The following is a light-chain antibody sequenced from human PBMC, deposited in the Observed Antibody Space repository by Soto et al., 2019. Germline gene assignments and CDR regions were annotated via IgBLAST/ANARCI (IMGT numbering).Light chain of an antibody. Sequence: QSALTQPASVSGSPGQSITISCTGTSSDVGGYNYVSWYQQYPGKAPKLMIYEVSHRPSGVSDRFSGSKSANTASLTISGLQAEDEADYYCSSYTSTNSLVFGGGTKLTVL. CDR3: SSYTSTNSLV. V-gene: IGLV2-14*01. CDR2: EVS. CDR1: SSDVGGYNY. J-gene: IGLJ3*02.